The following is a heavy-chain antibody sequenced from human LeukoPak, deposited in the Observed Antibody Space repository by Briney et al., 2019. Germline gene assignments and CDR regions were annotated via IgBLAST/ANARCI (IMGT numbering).Heavy chain of an antibody. V-gene: IGHV1-2*02. D-gene: IGHD1-26*01. Sequence: ASVKVSCKAAGYTFTGYYMHWVRQAPGQGLEWMGWINPNSGGTNYAQKFQGRVTMTRDTSISTAYMELSRLRSDDTAVYYCARESATPGGFDYWGQGTLVTVSS. CDR1: GYTFTGYY. CDR2: INPNSGGT. J-gene: IGHJ4*02. CDR3: ARESATPGGFDY.